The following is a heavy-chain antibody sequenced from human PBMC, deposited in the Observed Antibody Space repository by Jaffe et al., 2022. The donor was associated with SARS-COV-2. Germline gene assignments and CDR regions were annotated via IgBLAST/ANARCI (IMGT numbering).Heavy chain of an antibody. J-gene: IGHJ6*02. Sequence: QVQLQESGPGLVKPSQTLSLTCTVSAFSISSGTFHWTWIRQPAGKGLEWIGRFSSSGTTNYNPSLKSRVTISLDTTKNQFSLKVSSVTAADTAVYYCARFPWAPYYGMDVWGQGTTVTVSS. D-gene: IGHD7-27*01. CDR2: FSSSGTT. CDR1: AFSISSGTFH. V-gene: IGHV4-61*02. CDR3: ARFPWAPYYGMDV.